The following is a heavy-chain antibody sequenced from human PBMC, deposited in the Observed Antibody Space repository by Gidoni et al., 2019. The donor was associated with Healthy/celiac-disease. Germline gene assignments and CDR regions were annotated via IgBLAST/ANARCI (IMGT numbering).Heavy chain of an antibody. Sequence: QVQLVEPGGGVVEAGWSLRLSWSAPGFTFRRFAMHWVRQAPGKGLEWVAVISDDGSNKYYADSVKGRFTISRDNSKNTLYLQMNSLRAEDTAVYYCAREGYYDSSGYYSWFDPWGQGTLVTVSS. CDR1: GFTFRRFA. D-gene: IGHD3-22*01. CDR3: AREGYYDSSGYYSWFDP. J-gene: IGHJ5*02. V-gene: IGHV3-30*04. CDR2: ISDDGSNK.